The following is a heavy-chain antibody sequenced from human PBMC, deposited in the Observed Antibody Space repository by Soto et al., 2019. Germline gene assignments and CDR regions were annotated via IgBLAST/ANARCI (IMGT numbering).Heavy chain of an antibody. CDR2: INSDGGST. D-gene: IGHD4-4*01. J-gene: IGHJ4*02. CDR3: ASSHVTPFDY. CDR1: GFTFSTYW. Sequence: EVQLVESGGGLVQPGGSLRLSCAASGFTFSTYWMHWVRQVPGKGLVWVSRINSDGGSTTYADSAKGRFTISRDNAKSTLYLQLNSLRVEDTDVYYCASSHVTPFDYWGQGTLVTVSS. V-gene: IGHV3-74*01.